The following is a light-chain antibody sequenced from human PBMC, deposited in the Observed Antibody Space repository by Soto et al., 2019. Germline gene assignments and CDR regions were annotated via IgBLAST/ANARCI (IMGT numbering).Light chain of an antibody. CDR2: DFT. CDR1: NIGSKS. CDR3: QVWDSTSDHHV. Sequence: SYELTQPPSVSVAPGQTARISCGGHNIGSKSVHWYQQKPGQAPVLVVYDFTYRPSGIPERFSGSYSGDTATLTINRVEAGDEADYCCQVWDSTSDHHVFGGGTKVTVL. V-gene: IGLV3-21*02. J-gene: IGLJ2*01.